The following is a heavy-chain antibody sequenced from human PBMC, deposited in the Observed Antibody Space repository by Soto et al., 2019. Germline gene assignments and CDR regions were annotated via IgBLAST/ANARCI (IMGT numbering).Heavy chain of an antibody. D-gene: IGHD2-15*01. CDR1: GGSISSYY. Sequence: SETLSLSCTVSGGSISSYYWSWIRQPPGKGLEWIGYIYYSGSTNYNPSLKSRVTISVDTSKNQFSLKLSSVTAADTAVYYCAREYCSGGSCSAVAAFDIWGQGTMVTVSS. CDR3: AREYCSGGSCSAVAAFDI. V-gene: IGHV4-59*01. CDR2: IYYSGST. J-gene: IGHJ3*02.